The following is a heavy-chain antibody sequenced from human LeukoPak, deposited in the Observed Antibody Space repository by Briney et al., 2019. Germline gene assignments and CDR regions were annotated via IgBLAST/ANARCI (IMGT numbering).Heavy chain of an antibody. J-gene: IGHJ4*02. CDR3: ARDRPVGFGELSYFDY. V-gene: IGHV3-53*01. Sequence: GGSLRLSCAASGFTVSTNYMSWVRQAPGKGLEWVSVLYSGGSTYYADSVKGRFTISRDNSKNTLYLQMNSLRAEDTAVYYCARDRPVGFGELSYFDYWGQGTLVTVSS. D-gene: IGHD3-10*01. CDR2: LYSGGST. CDR1: GFTVSTNY.